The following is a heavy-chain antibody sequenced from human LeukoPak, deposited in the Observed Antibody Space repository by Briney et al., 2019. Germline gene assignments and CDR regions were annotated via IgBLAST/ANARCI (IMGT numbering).Heavy chain of an antibody. J-gene: IGHJ5*02. CDR2: IFYSGHT. V-gene: IGHV4-39*07. CDR1: GGSINTGTYY. Sequence: SETLSLTCTVSGGSINTGTYYWGWIRQTPGKGLEWIASIFYSGHTYYNPSLQSRVTISLDTSKNQFSLKLSSVTAADTAVYYCARSPSGSSSRYFDPWGQGTLVTVSS. D-gene: IGHD1-26*01. CDR3: ARSPSGSSSRYFDP.